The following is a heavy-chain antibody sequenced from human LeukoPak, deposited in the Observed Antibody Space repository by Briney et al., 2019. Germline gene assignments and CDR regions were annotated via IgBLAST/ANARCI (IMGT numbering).Heavy chain of an antibody. CDR2: ISSSSSYI. CDR1: GFTFSSYS. J-gene: IGHJ6*03. Sequence: GGSLRLSCAGSGFTFSSYSMNWVRQAPGKGLEWVSSISSSSSYIYYADSVKGRFTISRDNSKNTLYLQMNSLRVEDTAVYYCAKDHYYGSGSYYNDNYMDVWGKGTTVTISS. CDR3: AKDHYYGSGSYYNDNYMDV. V-gene: IGHV3-21*01. D-gene: IGHD3-10*01.